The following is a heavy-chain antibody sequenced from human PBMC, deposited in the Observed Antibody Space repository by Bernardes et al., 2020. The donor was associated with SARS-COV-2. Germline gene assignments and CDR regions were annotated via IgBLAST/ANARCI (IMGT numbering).Heavy chain of an antibody. J-gene: IGHJ3*02. Sequence: GGSLRLSCTASGFTFNNYAMIWVRQAPGKGLEWVTSISGNSESIFYADSVKGVFTVSRDNSKNTLYLQMSRLSAEDSGVYYCARDPYGSGTFGGGFDIGGQGTRVTVSS. D-gene: IGHD3-10*01. CDR3: ARDPYGSGTFGGGFDI. CDR1: GFTFNNYA. V-gene: IGHV3-23*01. CDR2: ISGNSESI.